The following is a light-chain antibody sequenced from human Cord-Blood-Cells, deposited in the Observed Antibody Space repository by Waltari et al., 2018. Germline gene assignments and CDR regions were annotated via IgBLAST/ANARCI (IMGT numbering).Light chain of an antibody. V-gene: IGKV3-11*01. CDR2: DAS. J-gene: IGKJ4*01. CDR3: QQRRNRPLT. Sequence: IVLTQSRATLSLSRGERATLSCRASQSVSSYLAWYQQKHAQAPRLLIYDASNRATSIPDRFGGRGSGTDFTLNISSLEPEDFAVYVRQQRRNRPLTGDRGIRVGI. CDR1: QSVSSY.